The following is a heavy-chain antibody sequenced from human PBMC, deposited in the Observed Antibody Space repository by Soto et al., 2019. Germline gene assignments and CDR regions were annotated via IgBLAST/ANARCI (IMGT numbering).Heavy chain of an antibody. CDR2: INHSGST. V-gene: IGHV4-34*01. D-gene: IGHD3-3*01. CDR1: GGSFSGYY. J-gene: IGHJ6*02. Sequence: SATLSLTCAVYGGSFSGYYWRWIRQPPGKGLAWIGEINHSGSTNNNPSLKSRVNISVDTCKNQFSLKLRSVTAADTAVYYGASEAFSRRRKWSGYYYCYGMDVWGQGTTVTVSS. CDR3: ASEAFSRRRKWSGYYYCYGMDV.